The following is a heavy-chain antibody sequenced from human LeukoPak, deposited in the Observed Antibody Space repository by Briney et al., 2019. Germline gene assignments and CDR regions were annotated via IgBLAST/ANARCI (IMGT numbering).Heavy chain of an antibody. V-gene: IGHV3-21*01. Sequence: PGGSLRLSCAASGFTFSSYSMNWVCQAPGKGLEWVSSISSSSSYIYYADSVKGRFTISRDNAKNSLYLQMNSLRAEDTAVYYCAREDEGRPDYWGQGTLVTVSS. CDR3: AREDEGRPDY. J-gene: IGHJ4*02. D-gene: IGHD3-10*01. CDR2: ISSSSSYI. CDR1: GFTFSSYS.